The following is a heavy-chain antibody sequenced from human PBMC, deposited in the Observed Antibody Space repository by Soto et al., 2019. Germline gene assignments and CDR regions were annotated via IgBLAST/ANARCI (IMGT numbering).Heavy chain of an antibody. V-gene: IGHV3-9*01. CDR2: ISWNSGSI. CDR1: GFTFDDYA. CDR3: AKDFYDYSGVIDFDC. Sequence: EVQLVESGGGLVQPGRSLRLSCAASGFTFDDYAMHWVRQAPGKGLEWVSGISWNSGSIGYADSVKGRFTISRDNAKNSLYLQMNSLRAEDTALYYCAKDFYDYSGVIDFDCWGQGTLVTVSS. D-gene: IGHD3-16*02. J-gene: IGHJ4*02.